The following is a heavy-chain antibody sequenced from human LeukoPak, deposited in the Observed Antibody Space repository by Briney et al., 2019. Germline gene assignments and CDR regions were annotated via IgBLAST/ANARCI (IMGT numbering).Heavy chain of an antibody. J-gene: IGHJ6*04. D-gene: IGHD3-10*01. V-gene: IGHV3-23*01. CDR2: ISNTGSDT. CDR1: GFTLSNYA. Sequence: GGSLRLSCAASGFTLSNYAMSWVRQAPGKGLEWVSYISNTGSDTFYADSVKGRFTISRDNSANSLYLQMNGLRAEDTAIYYCANDPYTAYDSGTPPFPDVWREGPTVAVSS. CDR3: ANDPYTAYDSGTPPFPDV.